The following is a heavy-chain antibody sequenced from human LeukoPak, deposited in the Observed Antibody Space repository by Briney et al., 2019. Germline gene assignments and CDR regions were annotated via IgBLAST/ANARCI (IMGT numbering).Heavy chain of an antibody. V-gene: IGHV3-23*01. CDR1: GFTFSSYA. CDR2: ISGSGGST. Sequence: GGSLRLSCAASGFTFSSYAMSWVRQAPGKGLEWVSAISGSGGSTYYADSVKGRFTISRGNSKNTLYLQMNSLRAEDTAVYYCAKDVQYSSSWYGALSETAAFDYWGQGTLVTVSS. CDR3: AKDVQYSSSWYGALSETAAFDY. D-gene: IGHD6-13*01. J-gene: IGHJ4*02.